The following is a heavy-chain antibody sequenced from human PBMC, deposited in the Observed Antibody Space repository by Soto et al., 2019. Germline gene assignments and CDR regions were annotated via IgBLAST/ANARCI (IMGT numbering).Heavy chain of an antibody. D-gene: IGHD4-17*01. CDR3: AREEGDDYGDYESGGGFDP. Sequence: QVQLQESGPGLVKPSQTLSLTCTVSGGSISSGGYYWSWIRQHPGKGLEWIGYIYYSGSTYYNPSLKSRVTISVDTSKNQFSLKLSSVTAADTAVYYCAREEGDDYGDYESGGGFDPWGQGTLVTVSS. V-gene: IGHV4-31*03. CDR1: GGSISSGGYY. J-gene: IGHJ5*02. CDR2: IYYSGST.